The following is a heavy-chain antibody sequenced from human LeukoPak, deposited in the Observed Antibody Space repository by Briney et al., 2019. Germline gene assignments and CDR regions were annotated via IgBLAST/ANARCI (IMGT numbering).Heavy chain of an antibody. CDR3: ASIIWFGENDY. Sequence: GGSLRLSCAASGFTFSSYWMSWVRQAPGKGLDWVANIKQDGSEKYYVDSVKGRFTISRDNAKNSLYLQMNSLRAEDTAVYYCASIIWFGENDYWGQGTLVTVSS. D-gene: IGHD3-10*01. J-gene: IGHJ4*02. V-gene: IGHV3-7*01. CDR2: IKQDGSEK. CDR1: GFTFSSYW.